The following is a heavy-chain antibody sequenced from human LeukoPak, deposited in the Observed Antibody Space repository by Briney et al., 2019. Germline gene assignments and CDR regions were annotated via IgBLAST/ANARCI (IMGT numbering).Heavy chain of an antibody. Sequence: SETLSLTCTVSGGSIGSFFWSWIRQPPGKALEWIGYIHYSGSTKYNPSLKSRVTISVDTSENQFSLTLNSVTAADTAVYYCARSRGGYGDYGSWFDPWGQGILVTVSS. D-gene: IGHD3-16*01. CDR1: GGSIGSFF. V-gene: IGHV4-59*01. CDR3: ARSRGGYGDYGSWFDP. J-gene: IGHJ5*02. CDR2: IHYSGST.